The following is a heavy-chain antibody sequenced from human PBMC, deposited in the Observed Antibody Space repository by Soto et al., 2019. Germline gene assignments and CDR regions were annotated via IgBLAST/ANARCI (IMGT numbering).Heavy chain of an antibody. CDR3: ARGDYYDSSGYPRGAFDI. D-gene: IGHD3-22*01. V-gene: IGHV4-34*01. CDR2: INHSGST. J-gene: IGHJ3*02. Sequence: SETLSLTCAVYGGSFSGYYWSWIRQPPGKGLEWIGEINHSGSTNYNPSLKSRVTISVDTSKNQFSLKLSSVTAADTAVYYCARGDYYDSSGYPRGAFDIWGQGTMVTVSS. CDR1: GGSFSGYY.